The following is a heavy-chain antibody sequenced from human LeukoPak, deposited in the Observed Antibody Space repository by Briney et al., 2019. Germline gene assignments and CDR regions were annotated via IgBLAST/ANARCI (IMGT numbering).Heavy chain of an antibody. CDR2: ISYDGSNK. V-gene: IGHV3-30*03. CDR1: GFTFSSYG. J-gene: IGHJ4*02. CDR3: ARDRDPWDDGDYLLDY. D-gene: IGHD4-17*01. Sequence: PGGSLRLSCAASGFTFSSYGMHWVRQAPGKGLEWVAVISYDGSNKYYVDSVKGRFTISRDNVKNSLYLQMNSLRAEDTAVYYCARDRDPWDDGDYLLDYWGQGTLVTVSS.